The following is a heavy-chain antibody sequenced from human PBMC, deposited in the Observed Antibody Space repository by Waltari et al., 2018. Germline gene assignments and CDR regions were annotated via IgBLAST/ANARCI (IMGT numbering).Heavy chain of an antibody. D-gene: IGHD2-2*02. CDR3: AREYCSSTSCYKGLDY. V-gene: IGHV1-2*02. CDR1: GYTFTGHY. Sequence: QVQLVQSGAAVKKPGASVTVSCTASGYTFTGHYMHWVRQAPGQGREWMGWINPNSGGTNYAQKFQGRVTMTRDTSISTAYMELSRLRSDDTAVYYCAREYCSSTSCYKGLDYWGQGTLVTVSS. CDR2: INPNSGGT. J-gene: IGHJ4*02.